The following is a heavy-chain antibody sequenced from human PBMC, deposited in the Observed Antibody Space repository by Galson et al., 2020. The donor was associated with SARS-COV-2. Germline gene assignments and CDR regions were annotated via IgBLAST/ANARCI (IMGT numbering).Heavy chain of an antibody. CDR1: GGPISSPNW. V-gene: IGHV4-4*02. CDR3: ARADTYSGTYCRAFDI. Sequence: ASETLSLTCAVSGGPISSPNWWSWVRQSPGEGLEWIGEIYHNGNTDYNPSLKSRVTISVDKSKNQFSLRLTSVTAADTAIYYCARADTYSGTYCRAFDIWGQGTMVTVSS. D-gene: IGHD1-26*01. CDR2: IYHNGNT. J-gene: IGHJ3*02.